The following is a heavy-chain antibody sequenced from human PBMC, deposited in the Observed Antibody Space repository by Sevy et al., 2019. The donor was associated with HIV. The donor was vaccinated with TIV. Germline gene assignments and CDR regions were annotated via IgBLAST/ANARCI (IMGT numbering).Heavy chain of an antibody. V-gene: IGHV4-59*01. D-gene: IGHD2-15*01. J-gene: IGHJ6*03. CDR2: IYYSGST. Sequence: SETLSLTCTVSGGSISSYYWSWIRQPPGKGLEWIGYIYYSGSTNYNPSLKSRVTISVDTSKNQFSLKLSSVTAADTAVYYCARARCSGGSCYSSYYYYYMDVWGKGTTVTVSS. CDR3: ARARCSGGSCYSSYYYYYMDV. CDR1: GGSISSYY.